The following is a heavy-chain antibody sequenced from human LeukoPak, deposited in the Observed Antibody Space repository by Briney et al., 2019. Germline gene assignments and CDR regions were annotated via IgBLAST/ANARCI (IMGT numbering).Heavy chain of an antibody. J-gene: IGHJ3*01. Sequence: GGSLRLSCAASGFIFSTYGMHWVRQAPGKGLEWVAVIWYDGSNKKYADCVKGRFTISRDNSKNTLYLQMNSLRAEDTAVYYCARDGGELEADGFDFWGQGTMVTVSS. V-gene: IGHV3-33*01. CDR1: GFIFSTYG. D-gene: IGHD2-21*01. CDR2: IWYDGSNK. CDR3: ARDGGELEADGFDF.